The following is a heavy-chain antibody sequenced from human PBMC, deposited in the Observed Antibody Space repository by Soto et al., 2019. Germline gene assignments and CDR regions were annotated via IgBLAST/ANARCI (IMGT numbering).Heavy chain of an antibody. D-gene: IGHD3-10*01. J-gene: IGHJ5*02. V-gene: IGHV4-39*01. CDR2: IYYSGST. CDR1: GGSISSSNHY. CDR3: ARHGSGSYYNNWFDP. Sequence: SETLPLTYTVSGGSISSSNHYLCWIRHPPEKGLEWIGSIYYSGSTYYNQSLKSRVNISVDTSKKQFSMKLSSVTVADTAVYNCARHGSGSYYNNWFDPLGQGTLVT.